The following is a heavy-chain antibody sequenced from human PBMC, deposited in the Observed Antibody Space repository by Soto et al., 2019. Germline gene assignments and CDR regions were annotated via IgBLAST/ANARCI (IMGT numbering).Heavy chain of an antibody. CDR3: ARCPGTTSWLDP. D-gene: IGHD1-7*01. CDR1: GGSFSGYY. V-gene: IGHV4-34*01. CDR2: INHSGST. J-gene: IGHJ5*02. Sequence: SETLSLTCAVYGGSFSGYYWSWIRQPPGKGLEWIGEINHSGSTNYNPSLKSRVTISVDTSKNQFSLKLSSVTAADTAVYYCARCPGTTSWLDPWGQGTLVTVSS.